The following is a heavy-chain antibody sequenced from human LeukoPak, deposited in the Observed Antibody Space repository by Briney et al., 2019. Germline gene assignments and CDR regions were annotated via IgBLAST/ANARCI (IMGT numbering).Heavy chain of an antibody. Sequence: PSETLSLTCTVSGGSISSGSYYWSWIRQPAGKGLEWIGRIYTSGSTNYNPSLKSRVTISVDTSKNQFSLKLSSVTAADTAVYYCARDGPYDYVWGSPYGAFDIWGQGTMVTVSS. D-gene: IGHD3-16*01. V-gene: IGHV4-61*02. CDR2: IYTSGST. CDR1: GGSISSGSYY. CDR3: ARDGPYDYVWGSPYGAFDI. J-gene: IGHJ3*02.